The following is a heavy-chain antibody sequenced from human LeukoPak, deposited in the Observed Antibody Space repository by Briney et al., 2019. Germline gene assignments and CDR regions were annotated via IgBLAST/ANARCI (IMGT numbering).Heavy chain of an antibody. J-gene: IGHJ6*03. V-gene: IGHV1-69*05. D-gene: IGHD6-19*01. CDR3: ARSKYSSGWDGFYYYMDV. Sequence: GSSVKVSCKASGGTFSSYAISWVRQAPGQGLEWMGGIIPIFGTANYAQKFQGRVTITTDESTSTAYMELSSLRSEDTAVYYCARSKYSSGWDGFYYYMDVWGKGTTVTVSS. CDR2: IIPIFGTA. CDR1: GGTFSSYA.